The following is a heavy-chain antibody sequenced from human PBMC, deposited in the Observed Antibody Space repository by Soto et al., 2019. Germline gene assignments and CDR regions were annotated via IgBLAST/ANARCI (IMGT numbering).Heavy chain of an antibody. J-gene: IGHJ6*02. CDR3: ARAALGYCSSTSCPTRYYYYGMDV. D-gene: IGHD2-2*01. Sequence: ASVKVSCKASGYTFTGYYMHWVRQAPGQGLEWMGWINPNSGGTNNAQKFQGRVTMTRDTSISTAYMELSRLRSDDTAVYYCARAALGYCSSTSCPTRYYYYGMDVWGQGTTVTVSS. V-gene: IGHV1-2*02. CDR1: GYTFTGYY. CDR2: INPNSGGT.